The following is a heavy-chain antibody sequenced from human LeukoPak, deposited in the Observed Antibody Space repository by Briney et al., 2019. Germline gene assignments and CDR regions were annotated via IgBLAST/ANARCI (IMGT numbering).Heavy chain of an antibody. CDR1: GGSISNTNYY. CDR2: IYYSGSI. D-gene: IGHD1-7*01. V-gene: IGHV4-39*07. J-gene: IGHJ3*02. Sequence: SETLSLTCTVSGGSISNTNYYWGWIRQPPGKGLEWIGTIYYSGSIYYNPSLKSRVTISIDTSKNQFSLRLSSVTAADTAVYYCARRNYGDAFDIWGQGTMVTVSS. CDR3: ARRNYGDAFDI.